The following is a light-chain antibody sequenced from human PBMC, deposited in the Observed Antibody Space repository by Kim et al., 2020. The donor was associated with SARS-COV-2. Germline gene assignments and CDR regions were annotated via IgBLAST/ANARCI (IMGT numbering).Light chain of an antibody. V-gene: IGLV2-14*03. Sequence: QSIHISSTGTSSDGGGYNYVSWYQHHPGKAPKLMIYDVSNRPSGVSNRFSGSKSGTTASLTISGLQAEDEADYYCSSYTSSSTRVFGTGTKVTVL. J-gene: IGLJ1*01. CDR1: SSDGGGYNY. CDR2: DVS. CDR3: SSYTSSSTRV.